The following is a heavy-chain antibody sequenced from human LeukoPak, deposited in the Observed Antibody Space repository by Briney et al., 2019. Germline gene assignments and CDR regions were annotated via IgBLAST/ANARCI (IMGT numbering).Heavy chain of an antibody. D-gene: IGHD5-18*01. CDR2: ISGSGGST. Sequence: GGSLRLSCAASGFTFSSYAMSWVRQAPGKGLEWVSAISGSGGSTYYADSVKGRFTISRDNSKNTLYLQMNSLRAEDTAVYYRAKMGTAMVTNYWGQGTLVTVSS. CDR3: AKMGTAMVTNY. V-gene: IGHV3-23*01. CDR1: GFTFSSYA. J-gene: IGHJ4*02.